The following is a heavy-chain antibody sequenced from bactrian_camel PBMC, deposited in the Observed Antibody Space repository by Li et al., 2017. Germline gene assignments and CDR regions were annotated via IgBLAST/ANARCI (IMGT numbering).Heavy chain of an antibody. CDR1: GYMAHPYC. CDR3: AADPIRCQRLEETGSPFAH. Sequence: HVQLVESGGGSVQAGGSLRLSCVVSGYMAHPYCMGWFRQAPGKEREKVARIDRQGTATYADAVQGRFSISRDDAKKTLELQMVNLKPEDTAIYYCAADPIRCQRLEETGSPFAHWGQGTQVTVS. V-gene: IGHV3S53*01. CDR2: IDRQGTA. J-gene: IGHJ4*01. D-gene: IGHD8*01.